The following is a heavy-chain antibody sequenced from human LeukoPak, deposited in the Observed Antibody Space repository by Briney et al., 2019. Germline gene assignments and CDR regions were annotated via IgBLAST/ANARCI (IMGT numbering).Heavy chain of an antibody. D-gene: IGHD6-13*01. CDR2: INPNSGGT. V-gene: IGHV1-2*02. Sequence: ASVKVSCKASGYTFTGYYMHWVRQAPGQGLEWMGWINPNSGGTNYAQKFQGRVTMTRDTSISTAYMELSRLRSDDTAVYYCERDPPAAGNNWFDPWGQGTLVTVSS. J-gene: IGHJ5*02. CDR3: ERDPPAAGNNWFDP. CDR1: GYTFTGYY.